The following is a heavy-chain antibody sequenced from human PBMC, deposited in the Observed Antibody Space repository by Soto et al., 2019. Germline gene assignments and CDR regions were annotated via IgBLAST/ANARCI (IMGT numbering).Heavy chain of an antibody. CDR1: GFTFSDHY. Sequence: PGGTLRLSCAASGFTFSDHYMDLVRQAPGKGLEWVGRIRNKAKSYTSEYGASVKGRFTISRDDSKKSLYLQMNSLKTEDTAVYYCARGATVTTNYYYGLDVWGQGTTVTVSS. V-gene: IGHV3-72*01. CDR3: ARGATVTTNYYYGLDV. CDR2: IRNKAKSYTS. D-gene: IGHD4-4*01. J-gene: IGHJ6*02.